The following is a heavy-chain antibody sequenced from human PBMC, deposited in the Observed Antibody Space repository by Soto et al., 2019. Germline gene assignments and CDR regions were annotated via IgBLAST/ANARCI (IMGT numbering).Heavy chain of an antibody. V-gene: IGHV1-2*02. J-gene: IGHJ4*02. D-gene: IGHD3-9*01. CDR2: ISPKSGVT. CDR3: ARPPGYISDWYYFDL. Sequence: ASVKVSRKASGYSFINYYTHWVRRAPGQGFEWMGRISPKSGVTDYAQKFQGRVSLTWDTSLNTAYMELSSLMSEDTAVYYCARPPGYISDWYYFDLWGQGTQVTVSS. CDR1: GYSFINYY.